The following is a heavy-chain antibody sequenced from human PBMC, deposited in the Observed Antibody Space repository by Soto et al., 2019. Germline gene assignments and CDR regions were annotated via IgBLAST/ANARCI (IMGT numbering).Heavy chain of an antibody. V-gene: IGHV4-34*01. CDR2: VYRTGST. D-gene: IGHD6-13*01. CDR3: ARARATIAAAAIFDC. J-gene: IGHJ4*02. CDR1: GGSFSGYY. Sequence: PSETLSLTCAVYGGSFSGYYWNWLRQPPGKGLEWIGEVYRTGSTTYNPSLESRLTISVDKSKNQFSLKLTSVTAADTAVYYCARARATIAAAAIFDCWGQGTLVTVSS.